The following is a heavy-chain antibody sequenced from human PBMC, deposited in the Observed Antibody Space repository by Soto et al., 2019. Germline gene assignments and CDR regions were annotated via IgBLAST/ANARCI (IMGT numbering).Heavy chain of an antibody. J-gene: IGHJ4*02. CDR1: GYTFTSYG. CDR3: ARASVGATPMDY. CDR2: ISAYNGNT. V-gene: IGHV1-18*01. Sequence: ASVKGSCKASGYTFTSYGISWVRQAPGQGLEWMGWISAYNGNTNYAQKLQGRVTMTTDTSTSTAYMELSSLRSEDTAIYYCARASVGATPMDYWGQGTLVTVSS. D-gene: IGHD1-26*01.